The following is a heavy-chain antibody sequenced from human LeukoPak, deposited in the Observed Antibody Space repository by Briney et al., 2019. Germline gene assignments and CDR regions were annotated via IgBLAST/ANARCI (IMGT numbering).Heavy chain of an antibody. Sequence: GGSLRLSCAASGFTFDDYAMHWVRHAPGKGLEWVSLISWDGGDTYYADSVKGRFTISRDNSKNSLYLQMNSLRTEDTALYYCAKDMAAYYYASGNIEYWGQGTLVTVSS. CDR1: GFTFDDYA. CDR2: ISWDGGDT. D-gene: IGHD3-10*01. CDR3: AKDMAAYYYASGNIEY. J-gene: IGHJ4*02. V-gene: IGHV3-43D*03.